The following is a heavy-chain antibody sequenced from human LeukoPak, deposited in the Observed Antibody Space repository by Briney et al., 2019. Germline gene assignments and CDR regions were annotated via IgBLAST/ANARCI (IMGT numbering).Heavy chain of an antibody. J-gene: IGHJ4*02. CDR1: GGSFSGYH. CDR3: VRSLRFLESFEY. D-gene: IGHD3-3*01. V-gene: IGHV4-34*01. CDR2: INHAGST. Sequence: PSETLSPTCGEDGGSFSGYHWSWIRQPPGKGLEWIGEINHAGSTNYNPSLKSRVNISGDTSKNQLSLKLSSVTAADTAVYYCVRSLRFLESFEYWGQGTLVTVSS.